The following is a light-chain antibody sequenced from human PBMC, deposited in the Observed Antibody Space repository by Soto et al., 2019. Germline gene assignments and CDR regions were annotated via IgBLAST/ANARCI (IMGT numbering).Light chain of an antibody. CDR2: YDS. CDR3: QVWDSSTDHVI. J-gene: IGLJ2*01. CDR1: NIGSKS. V-gene: IGLV3-21*04. Sequence: SYELTQPSSVSVAPGQTARLTCGGSNIGSKSVHWYQQKPGQAPLLVMYYDSDRPSGIPERFSGDNSGNTDTLAISRVEAGDEAGYYCQVWDSSTDHVIFGGGTKLTVL.